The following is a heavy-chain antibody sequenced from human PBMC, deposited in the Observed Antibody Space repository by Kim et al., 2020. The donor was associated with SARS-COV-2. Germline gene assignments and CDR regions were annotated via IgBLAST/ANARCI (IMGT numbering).Heavy chain of an antibody. Sequence: STYYADSVKGRFTISRDNSKNTLYLQMNSLRAEDTAVYYCAKVPDYYFDYWGQGTLVTVSS. CDR2: ST. CDR3: AKVPDYYFDY. V-gene: IGHV3-23*01. D-gene: IGHD2-21*01. J-gene: IGHJ4*02.